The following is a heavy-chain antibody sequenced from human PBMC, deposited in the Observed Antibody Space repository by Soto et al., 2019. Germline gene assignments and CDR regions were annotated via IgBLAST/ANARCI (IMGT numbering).Heavy chain of an antibody. CDR2: IIPVTGTA. J-gene: IGHJ4*02. Sequence: QVQLVQSGPEVKKPGSSLKVSCKSYGDSFSRFAVSWVRQAPGEGLEWMGGIIPVTGTANYIDKFRGRLTITADESSSTVYMELSSLRSEDTAVYYCARLGLDLDFDHWGQGTLFTVSS. V-gene: IGHV1-69*01. CDR3: ARLGLDLDFDH. CDR1: GDSFSRFA.